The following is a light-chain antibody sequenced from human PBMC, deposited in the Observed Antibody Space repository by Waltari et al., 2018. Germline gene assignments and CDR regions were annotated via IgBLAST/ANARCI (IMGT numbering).Light chain of an antibody. CDR3: QQYDYWPWT. V-gene: IGKV3D-15*01. CDR1: QSVRST. J-gene: IGKJ1*01. CDR2: GTS. Sequence: IVMTQPPAPLSLSPGESATLSCRASQSVRSTFAWFQQKPGQPPRLLIYGTSTRATGIPARFTGSGSGTEFSLTISSLQPEDFATYYCQQYDYWPWTFGQGTRVETK.